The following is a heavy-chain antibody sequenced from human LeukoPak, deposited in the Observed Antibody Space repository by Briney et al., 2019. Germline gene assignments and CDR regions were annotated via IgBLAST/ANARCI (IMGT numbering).Heavy chain of an antibody. J-gene: IGHJ4*02. CDR1: GDSISIYY. CDR3: ARRPRWLSNYFDY. Sequence: PSETLSLTCTVSGDSISIYYWSWIRQPPGKGLEWIGYIYNSGTTDYNPSLKNRVTISLDTSKNQFSLKLSSVTAADTAVYYCARRPRWLSNYFDYWGQGTLVTVSS. V-gene: IGHV4-59*12. D-gene: IGHD3-22*01. CDR2: IYNSGTT.